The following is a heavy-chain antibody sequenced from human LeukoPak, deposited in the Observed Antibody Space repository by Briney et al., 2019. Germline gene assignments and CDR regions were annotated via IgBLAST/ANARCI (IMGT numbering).Heavy chain of an antibody. V-gene: IGHV2-5*02. J-gene: IGHJ4*02. D-gene: IGHD1-26*01. CDR3: ARGPHASYWSYYFDY. CDR2: IYWDDDK. CDR1: GFSLTSSSVG. Sequence: SGPTLVKPTQTLTLTCTFSGFSLTSSSVGVGWIRQPPGKALEWLALIYWDDDKQYSPSLKSRVTITKDTSKNQVVLTMTNMDPVDTATYYCARGPHASYWSYYFDYWGQGTLVTVSS.